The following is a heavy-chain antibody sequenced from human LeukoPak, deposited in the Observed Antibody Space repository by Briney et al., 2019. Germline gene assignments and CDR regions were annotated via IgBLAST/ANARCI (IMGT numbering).Heavy chain of an antibody. Sequence: ASVKVSCKASGYTFTSYAMHWVRQAPGQRLEWMGWINAGNGNTKYSQKFQGRVTITRDTSASTAYMELSSLRSKDTAVYYCARGRGMVRGVVNWFDPWGQGTLVTVSS. CDR3: ARGRGMVRGVVNWFDP. J-gene: IGHJ5*02. V-gene: IGHV1-3*01. CDR2: INAGNGNT. D-gene: IGHD3-10*01. CDR1: GYTFTSYA.